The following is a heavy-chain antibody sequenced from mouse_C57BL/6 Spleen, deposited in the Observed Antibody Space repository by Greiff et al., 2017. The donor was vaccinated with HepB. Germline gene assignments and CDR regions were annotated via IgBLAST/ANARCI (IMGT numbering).Heavy chain of an antibody. V-gene: IGHV1-55*01. Sequence: QVHVKQPGAELVKPGASVKMSCKASGYTFTSYWITWVKQRPGQGLEWIGDIYPGSGSTNYNEKFKSKATLTVDTSSSTAYMQLSSLTSEDSAVYYCARSGDSNYPDWFAYWGQGTLVTVSA. CDR3: ARSGDSNYPDWFAY. D-gene: IGHD2-5*01. CDR2: IYPGSGST. CDR1: GYTFTSYW. J-gene: IGHJ3*01.